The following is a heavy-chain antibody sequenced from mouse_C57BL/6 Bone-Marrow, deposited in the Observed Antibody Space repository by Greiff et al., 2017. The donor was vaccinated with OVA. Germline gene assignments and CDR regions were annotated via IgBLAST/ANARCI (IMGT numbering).Heavy chain of an antibody. V-gene: IGHV1-85*01. Sequence: QVQLQQSRPELVKPGASVKLSCKASGYTFTSYDINWVKQRPGQGLEWIGWIYPRDGSTKYNEKFKGKATLTVDTFSSTAYMELHSLTSEDTAVNFCARGGFITTVVPYAIDDWGQGTSVTVSS. D-gene: IGHD1-1*01. CDR2: IYPRDGST. CDR1: GYTFTSYD. CDR3: ARGGFITTVVPYAIDD. J-gene: IGHJ4*01.